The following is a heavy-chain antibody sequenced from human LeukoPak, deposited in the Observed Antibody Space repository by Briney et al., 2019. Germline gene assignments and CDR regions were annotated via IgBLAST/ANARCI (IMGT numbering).Heavy chain of an antibody. J-gene: IGHJ5*02. D-gene: IGHD3-3*01. Sequence: GGSLRLSCAASGFTFSSYWMSWVRQAPGKGLEWVSAISSSGGSTYYADSVKGRFTISRDNSKNTLYLQMNSLRAEDTAVYYCARDLFFLPTPWGQGTLVTVSS. V-gene: IGHV3-23*01. CDR2: ISSSGGST. CDR1: GFTFSSYW. CDR3: ARDLFFLPTP.